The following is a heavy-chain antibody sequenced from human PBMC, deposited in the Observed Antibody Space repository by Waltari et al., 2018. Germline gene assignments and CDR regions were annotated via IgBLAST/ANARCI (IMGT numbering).Heavy chain of an antibody. J-gene: IGHJ5*02. CDR1: GFTFSNSD. V-gene: IGHV3-30*02. CDR2: IRPDGSNT. CDR3: AKGFNTNWFDP. Sequence: VQPAESGGGVAQPGGSVRLSCAASGFTFSNSDIHCVRQAPGKGLEWVAFIRPDGSNTYYAGSVKGRFTISRDNSKNTMYLQMNNLGTEDTAIYSCAKGFNTNWFDPWGQGTLVTVSS.